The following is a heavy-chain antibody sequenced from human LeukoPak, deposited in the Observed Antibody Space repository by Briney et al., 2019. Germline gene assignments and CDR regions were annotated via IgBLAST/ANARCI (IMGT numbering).Heavy chain of an antibody. CDR1: GGSFSGYY. CDR2: INHSGST. J-gene: IGHJ4*02. D-gene: IGHD6-13*01. V-gene: IGHV4-34*01. Sequence: PSETLSLTCAVYGGSFSGYYWSWIRQPPGKGLEWIGEINHSGSTNYNPSLKSRVTISVDTSKNQFSLKLSSVTAADTAVYYCARHLDSSSWLFDYWGQGTLVTVSS. CDR3: ARHLDSSSWLFDY.